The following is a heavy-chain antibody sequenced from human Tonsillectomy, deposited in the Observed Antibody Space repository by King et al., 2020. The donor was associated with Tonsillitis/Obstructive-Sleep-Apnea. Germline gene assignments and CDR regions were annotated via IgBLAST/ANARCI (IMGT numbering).Heavy chain of an antibody. CDR1: GGSISSYY. CDR2: IYYSGST. V-gene: IGHV4-59*01. Sequence: QLQESGPGLVKPSETLSLTCTVSGGSISSYYWSWIRQPPGKGLEWIGYIYYSGSTNYNPSLKSRVTISVDTSKNQFSLKLSSVTAADTAVYYCARVLPPEEGCSGGSCYSDYYYGMDVWGQGTTVTVSS. D-gene: IGHD2-15*01. J-gene: IGHJ6*02. CDR3: ARVLPPEEGCSGGSCYSDYYYGMDV.